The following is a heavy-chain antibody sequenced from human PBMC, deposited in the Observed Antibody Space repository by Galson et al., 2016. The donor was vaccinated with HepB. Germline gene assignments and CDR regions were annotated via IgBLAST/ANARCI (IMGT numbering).Heavy chain of an antibody. J-gene: IGHJ4*02. CDR1: GGSISSGAYS. Sequence: TLSLTCTVSGGSISSGAYSWSWIRQHPGKGLEWIGYIHYSGSTYYNPSLQSRLSMSVDTSKSQFSLRLSSVTAADTAVYYCARDTISYHTRVFDSWGQGTLVTVSS. CDR3: ARDTISYHTRVFDS. CDR2: IHYSGST. V-gene: IGHV4-31*03. D-gene: IGHD5-24*01.